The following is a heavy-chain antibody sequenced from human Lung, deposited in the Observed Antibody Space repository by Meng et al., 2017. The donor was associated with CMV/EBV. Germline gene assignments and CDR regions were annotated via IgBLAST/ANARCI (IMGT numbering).Heavy chain of an antibody. CDR2: IYVSKNT. J-gene: IGHJ3*01. V-gene: IGHV4-61*01. CDR3: ARDRAWLGRGSFDF. D-gene: IGHD3-9*01. CDR1: GVSVTYNSYY. Sequence: SETLSLTCTVSGVSVTYNSYYWSWIRQSPGKGLEWIGYIYVSKNTKYNPSLQSRVTMSVDTTKNQVFLKLSSVTAADTAVYYCARDRAWLGRGSFDFWGQGTVVTV.